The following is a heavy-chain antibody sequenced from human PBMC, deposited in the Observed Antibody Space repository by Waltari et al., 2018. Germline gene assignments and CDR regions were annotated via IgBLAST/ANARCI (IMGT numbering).Heavy chain of an antibody. CDR2: IYHSGST. CDR3: ASQKYNWNDAIDY. V-gene: IGHV4-38-2*02. CDR1: GYSISSGYY. J-gene: IGHJ4*02. Sequence: QVQLQESGPGLVKPSETLSLTCTVSGYSISSGYYWGWIRQPPGKGLEWIGSIYHSGSTYYNPSLKSRVTISVDTSKNQFSLKLSSVTAADTAGYYCASQKYNWNDAIDYWGQGTLVTVSS. D-gene: IGHD1-1*01.